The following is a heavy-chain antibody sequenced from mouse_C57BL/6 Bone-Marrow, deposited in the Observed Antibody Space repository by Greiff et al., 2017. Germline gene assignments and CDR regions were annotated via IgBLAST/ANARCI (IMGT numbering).Heavy chain of an antibody. CDR3: ARGGYDGSSLGFAY. CDR2: IYPRSGNT. CDR1: GYTFTSYG. J-gene: IGHJ3*01. Sequence: VKLQESGAELARPGASVKLSCKASGYTFTSYGISWVKQRTGQGLEWIGEIYPRSGNTYYNEKFKGKATLTADKSSSTAYMELRSLTSEDSAVYFCARGGYDGSSLGFAYWGQGTLVTVSA. V-gene: IGHV1-81*01. D-gene: IGHD1-1*01.